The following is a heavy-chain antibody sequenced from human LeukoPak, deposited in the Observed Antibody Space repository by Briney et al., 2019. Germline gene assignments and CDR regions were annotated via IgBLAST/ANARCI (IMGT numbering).Heavy chain of an antibody. D-gene: IGHD2-2*01. Sequence: PGGSLRLSCATSGFTFSSYGMHWVRQAPGKGLEWVTFIRYDGDNKYYADSVKGRFTISRDNSKNTLYLQMNSLRAEDTAVYYCAKSATRYCSSSSCYLDYWGQGTLVTVSS. CDR3: AKSATRYCSSSSCYLDY. CDR2: IRYDGDNK. J-gene: IGHJ4*02. V-gene: IGHV3-30*02. CDR1: GFTFSSYG.